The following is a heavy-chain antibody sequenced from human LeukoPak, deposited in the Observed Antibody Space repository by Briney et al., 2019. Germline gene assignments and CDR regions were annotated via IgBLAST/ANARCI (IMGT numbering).Heavy chain of an antibody. J-gene: IGHJ4*02. CDR1: GFTFSSYA. Sequence: QSGGSLRLSCAAPGFTFSSYAMHWVRQAPGKGREWVAVISYDGSKKNYADSVKGGFTISRYNPKNTLYLQMNSLRAEDTAVYFCAKRGVVIRVILVGFHREAYYFESWGQGALVTVSS. V-gene: IGHV3-30*04. D-gene: IGHD3/OR15-3a*01. CDR3: AKRGVVIRVILVGFHREAYYFES. CDR2: ISYDGSKK.